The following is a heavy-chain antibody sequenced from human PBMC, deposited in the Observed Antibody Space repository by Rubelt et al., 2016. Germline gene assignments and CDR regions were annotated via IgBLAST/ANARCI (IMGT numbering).Heavy chain of an antibody. D-gene: IGHD5-24*01. V-gene: IGHV4-59*12. Sequence: QVQLQESGPGLVKSSETLSLTCTVSGGSISSYYWSWIRQPPEKGLEWIASIPYSGRPDYNPSLKSRVNISLDTSKNQVSRKRNFVTAADTAVYYCARDLSGYNSYWGQGTLVTVSS. CDR2: IPYSGRP. CDR1: GGSISSYY. J-gene: IGHJ4*02. CDR3: ARDLSGYNSY.